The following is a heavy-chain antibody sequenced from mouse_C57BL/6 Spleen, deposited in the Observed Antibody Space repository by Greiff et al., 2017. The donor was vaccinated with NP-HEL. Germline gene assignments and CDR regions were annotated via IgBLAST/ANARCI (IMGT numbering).Heavy chain of an antibody. CDR1: GYTFTDYY. V-gene: IGHV1-26*01. CDR2: INPNNGGT. D-gene: IGHD2-3*01. Sequence: EVQLQQSGPELVKPGASVKISCKASGYTFTDYYMNWVKQSHGKSLEWIGDINPNNGGTSYNQKFKGKATLTVDKSSSTAYMELRSLPSEDSAVYYCARRIYDGYYLDYWGQGTTLTVSS. J-gene: IGHJ2*01. CDR3: ARRIYDGYYLDY.